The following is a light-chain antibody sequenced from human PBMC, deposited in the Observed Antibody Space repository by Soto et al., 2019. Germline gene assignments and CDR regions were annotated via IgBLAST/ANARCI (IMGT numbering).Light chain of an antibody. CDR2: GAS. V-gene: IGKV1-27*01. J-gene: IGKJ4*01. Sequence: DVQMTQSPSSLSASVGDRVTITCRASQGINNHLAWYQQQPGKVPKFLIYGASTLQSGVPSRFSGSGSGTVFTLTISSLQPEDVATYYCQKYDSAPHTFGGGTKVDVK. CDR3: QKYDSAPHT. CDR1: QGINNH.